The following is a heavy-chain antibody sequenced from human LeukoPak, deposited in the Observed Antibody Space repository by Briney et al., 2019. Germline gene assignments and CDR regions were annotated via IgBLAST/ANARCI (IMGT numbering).Heavy chain of an antibody. J-gene: IGHJ5*02. CDR3: TRDQNFYGSGRGFDP. CDR2: ITSSNSYI. CDR1: GFTFSSYG. V-gene: IGHV3-21*01. Sequence: PGGSLRLSCAASGFTFSSYGIHWVRQAPGKGLEWVSSITSSNSYIHYADSVKGRFTISRDNAKNSLYLQMNSLRAEDTAIYYCTRDQNFYGSGRGFDPWGQGTLVTVSS. D-gene: IGHD3-10*01.